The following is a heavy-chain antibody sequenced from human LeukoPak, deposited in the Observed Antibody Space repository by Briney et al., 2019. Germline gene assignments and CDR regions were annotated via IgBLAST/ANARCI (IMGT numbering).Heavy chain of an antibody. CDR2: VSGSGGST. J-gene: IGHJ4*02. D-gene: IGHD4/OR15-4a*01. Sequence: PGGSLRLSCAASGFSFSNYAMSWVRQAPGKGLEWVSAVSGSGGSTYYTDSVKGRFTISRDNSKNTLYLQMNSLRAEDTAVYHCAKPAKTDYVDYWGQRTLVTVSS. CDR3: AKPAKTDYVDY. CDR1: GFSFSNYA. V-gene: IGHV3-23*01.